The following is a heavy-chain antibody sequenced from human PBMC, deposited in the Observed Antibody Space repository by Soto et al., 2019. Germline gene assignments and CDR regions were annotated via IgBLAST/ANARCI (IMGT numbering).Heavy chain of an antibody. D-gene: IGHD3-22*01. CDR3: ARLSEGWRQDYYDSMADV. Sequence: GGSLRLSCAASGFTFSSYAMHWVRQAPGKGLEWVAVISYDGSNKYYADSVKGRFTISRDNSKNTLYLQMNSLRAEDTAVYYCARLSEGWRQDYYDSMADVWGQGTTVTVSS. CDR2: ISYDGSNK. V-gene: IGHV3-30-3*01. CDR1: GFTFSSYA. J-gene: IGHJ6*02.